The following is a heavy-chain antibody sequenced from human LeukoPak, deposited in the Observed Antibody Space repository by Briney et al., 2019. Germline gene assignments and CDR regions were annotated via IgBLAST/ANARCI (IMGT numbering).Heavy chain of an antibody. CDR1: GGSISSYY. Sequence: SETLSLTCSVSGGSISSYYWTWIRQPPGKGLEWIGYIYYSGSTNYNPSLKSRVTMSVDTSKNLFSLKLNSVTAADTAVYYCARRFAVNPRYAFDVWGQGTLVTVSS. D-gene: IGHD4-17*01. CDR2: IYYSGST. CDR3: ARRFAVNPRYAFDV. V-gene: IGHV4-59*08. J-gene: IGHJ3*01.